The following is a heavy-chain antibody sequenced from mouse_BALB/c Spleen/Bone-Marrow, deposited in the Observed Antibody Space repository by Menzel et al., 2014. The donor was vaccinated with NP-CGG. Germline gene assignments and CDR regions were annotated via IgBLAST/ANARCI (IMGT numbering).Heavy chain of an antibody. D-gene: IGHD1-1*01. CDR1: GFTFSNSY. J-gene: IGHJ3*01. Sequence: VQLQQSGGEGVKPGTSVKLSCKTSGFTFSNSYISWLRLKPGQSLEWIAWIIGGTGGTTYNQKFTGKAQLTVDTSSNTAYIQLSSLTTEDSAIYYCARPLYGSSFAWFAYWGQGTLVTVSA. CDR2: IIGGTGGT. CDR3: ARPLYGSSFAWFAY. V-gene: IGHV1-54*02.